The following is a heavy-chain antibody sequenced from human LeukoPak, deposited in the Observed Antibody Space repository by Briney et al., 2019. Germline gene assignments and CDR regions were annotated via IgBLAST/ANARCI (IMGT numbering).Heavy chain of an antibody. D-gene: IGHD1-7*01. Sequence: GGSLRLSCAASGFTFSSYVMHWVRQAPGKRLEWVAVISYDGSNKYYADSVKGRFTISRDNAKNSLYLQMNSLRAEDTAVYYCARDSGNYLDAFDIWGQGTMVTVSS. J-gene: IGHJ3*02. CDR1: GFTFSSYV. CDR3: ARDSGNYLDAFDI. V-gene: IGHV3-30*03. CDR2: ISYDGSNK.